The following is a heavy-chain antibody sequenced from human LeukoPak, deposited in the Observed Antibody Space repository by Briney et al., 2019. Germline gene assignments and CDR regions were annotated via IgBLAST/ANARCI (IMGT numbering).Heavy chain of an antibody. CDR2: IWYDGSNK. V-gene: IGHV3-33*06. D-gene: IGHD6-6*01. CDR1: GFTFSSYG. Sequence: GGSLRLSCAASGFTFSSYGMHWVRQAPGKGLEWVAVIWYDGSNKYYADSVKGRFTISRDNSKNTLYLQMNSLRAEDTAVYYCAKAIHSSSSGVVDYWGQGTLVTVSS. J-gene: IGHJ4*02. CDR3: AKAIHSSSSGVVDY.